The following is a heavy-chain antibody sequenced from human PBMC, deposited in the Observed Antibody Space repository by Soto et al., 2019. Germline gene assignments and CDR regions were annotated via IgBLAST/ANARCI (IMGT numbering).Heavy chain of an antibody. V-gene: IGHV3-23*01. Sequence: GGSLRLSCAASGFTFSSYAMSWVRQAPGKGLEWVSAISGSGGSTYYADSVKGRFTISRDNSKNTLYLQMNSLRAEDTAVYYCATDKEIYQALPDYWGQGTLVTVSS. CDR2: ISGSGGST. J-gene: IGHJ4*02. CDR3: ATDKEIYQALPDY. CDR1: GFTFSSYA. D-gene: IGHD2-2*01.